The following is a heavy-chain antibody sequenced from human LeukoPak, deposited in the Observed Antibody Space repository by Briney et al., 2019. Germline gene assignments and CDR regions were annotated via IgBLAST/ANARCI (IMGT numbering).Heavy chain of an antibody. V-gene: IGHV1-69*06. CDR2: IIPIFGTA. CDR3: ATILRDFWSGYYLNWFDP. Sequence: GASVKVSCKASGGTFSSYAISWVRQAPGQGLEWMGRIIPIFGTANYAQKFQGRVTITADTSTDTAYMELSSLRSEDTAVYYCATILRDFWSGYYLNWFDPWGQGTLVTVSS. D-gene: IGHD3-3*01. J-gene: IGHJ5*02. CDR1: GGTFSSYA.